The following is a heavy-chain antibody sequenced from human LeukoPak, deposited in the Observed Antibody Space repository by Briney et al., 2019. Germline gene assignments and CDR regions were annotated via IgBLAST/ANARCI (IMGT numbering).Heavy chain of an antibody. CDR3: ARGGDWKFDY. Sequence: SETLSLTCAVSGDSIGSNKWWTWVRQPPGQGLEWIGEIHHSGRLNYSPSLKSRVTISVDKSKNHFSLNLNSITPANTAIYYCARGGDWKFDYWGQGALVTVSS. D-gene: IGHD1-1*01. J-gene: IGHJ4*02. CDR2: IHHSGRL. V-gene: IGHV4-4*02. CDR1: GDSIGSNKW.